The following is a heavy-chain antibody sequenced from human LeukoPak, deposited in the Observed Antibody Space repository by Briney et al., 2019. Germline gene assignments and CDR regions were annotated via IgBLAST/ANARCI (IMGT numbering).Heavy chain of an antibody. CDR3: ARDKASGGLSWIQLRSDRFDY. D-gene: IGHD5-18*01. CDR1: GYTFTSYG. Sequence: ASVKVSCKASGYTFTSYGISWVRQAPGQGLEWMGWISAYNGNTNYAQKLQGRVTMTTDTSTSTAYMELRSLRSDDTAVYYCARDKASGGLSWIQLRSDRFDYWGQGTLVTVSS. V-gene: IGHV1-18*01. J-gene: IGHJ4*02. CDR2: ISAYNGNT.